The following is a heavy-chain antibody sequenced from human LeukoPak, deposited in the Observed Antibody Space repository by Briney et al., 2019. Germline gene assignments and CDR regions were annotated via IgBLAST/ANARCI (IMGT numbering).Heavy chain of an antibody. D-gene: IGHD3-22*01. CDR1: GGSISSSSYY. CDR3: ARSDSSGYYYQGHFDY. V-gene: IGHV4-31*03. J-gene: IGHJ4*02. CDR2: IYYSGST. Sequence: SETLSLTCTVSGGSISSSSYYWGWIRQPPGKGLEWIGYIYYSGSTYYNPSLKSRVTISVDTSKNQFSLKLSSVTAADTAVYYCARSDSSGYYYQGHFDYWGQGTLVTVSS.